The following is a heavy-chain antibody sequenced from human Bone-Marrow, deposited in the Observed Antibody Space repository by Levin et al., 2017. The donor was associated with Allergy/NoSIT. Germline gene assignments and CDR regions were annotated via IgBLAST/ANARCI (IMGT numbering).Heavy chain of an antibody. V-gene: IGHV3-7*01. CDR2: IKQDGSEK. CDR3: ARASGGNYYDYYGMDV. CDR1: GFTFSSYW. J-gene: IGHJ6*02. Sequence: GESLKISCAASGFTFSSYWMSWVRQAPGKGLEWVANIKQDGSEKYYVDSVKGRFTISRDNAKNSLYLQMNSLRAEDTAVYYCARASGGNYYDYYGMDVWGQGTTVTVSS. D-gene: IGHD3-16*01.